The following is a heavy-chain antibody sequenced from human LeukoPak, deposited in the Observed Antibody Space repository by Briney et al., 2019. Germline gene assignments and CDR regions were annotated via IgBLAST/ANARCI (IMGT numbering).Heavy chain of an antibody. CDR3: ARDEPGIAAAAGYYYMDV. J-gene: IGHJ6*03. V-gene: IGHV1-2*06. CDR2: INPNSGGT. D-gene: IGHD6-13*01. Sequence: ASVKVSCKASGYTFTGYYMHWVRQAPGQGLEWMGRINPNSGGTNYAQRLQGRVTMTTDTSTSTAYMELRSLRSDDTAVYYCARDEPGIAAAAGYYYMDVWGKGTTVTVSS. CDR1: GYTFTGYY.